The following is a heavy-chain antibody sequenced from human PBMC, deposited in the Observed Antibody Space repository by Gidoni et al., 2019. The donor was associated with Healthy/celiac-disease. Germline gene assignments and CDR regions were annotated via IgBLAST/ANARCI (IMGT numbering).Heavy chain of an antibody. CDR3: ARGGFQGGSPRLYGFDY. J-gene: IGHJ4*02. Sequence: QLQLQPWGAGLLKPSEPLSLTCAVYGGSFSGYYWSGIRQPPGKGLEWIGEINHSGSTNYNPSLKSRVTISVDTSKNQFSLKLSSVTAADTAVYYCARGGFQGGSPRLYGFDYWGQGTLVTVSS. V-gene: IGHV4-34*01. CDR1: GGSFSGYY. CDR2: INHSGST. D-gene: IGHD2-15*01.